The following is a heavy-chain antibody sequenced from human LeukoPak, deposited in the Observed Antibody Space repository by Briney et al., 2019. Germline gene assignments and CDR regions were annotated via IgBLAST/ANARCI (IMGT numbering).Heavy chain of an antibody. V-gene: IGHV3-23*01. CDR2: VSGSGSST. D-gene: IGHD2-15*01. Sequence: GGSLRLSCAASGFTFSSYVMNWVRQAPGKGLEWVSAVSGSGSSTYYADSVKGRFTISRDNSKNTLYLQMNSLRAEDTAVYYCAKGVSAVVPHALDSWGQGTLVTVSS. J-gene: IGHJ4*02. CDR1: GFTFSSYV. CDR3: AKGVSAVVPHALDS.